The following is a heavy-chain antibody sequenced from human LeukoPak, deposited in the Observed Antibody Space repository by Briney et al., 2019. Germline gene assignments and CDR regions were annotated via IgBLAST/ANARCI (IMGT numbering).Heavy chain of an antibody. CDR2: MNPNSGNT. Sequence: ASVKVSCKASGYTFTRYDINWVRQATGQGLEWMGWMNPNSGNTGYAQKFQGRVTITRNTSISTAYMELSSLRSEDTAVYYCARGLRVIVGAISYYFDYWGLGTLVTVSS. CDR3: ARGLRVIVGAISYYFDY. J-gene: IGHJ4*02. V-gene: IGHV1-8*03. CDR1: GYTFTRYD. D-gene: IGHD1-26*01.